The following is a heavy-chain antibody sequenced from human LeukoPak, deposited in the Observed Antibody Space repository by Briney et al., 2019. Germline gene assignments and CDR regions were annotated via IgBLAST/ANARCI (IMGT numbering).Heavy chain of an antibody. J-gene: IGHJ3*02. V-gene: IGHV1-69*04. D-gene: IGHD3-10*01. CDR2: IIPILGIA. CDR3: ARVSRITMVRGVYAFDI. CDR1: GGTFSSYA. Sequence: VASVKVSCKASGGTFSSYAISWVRQAPGQGLEWMGRIIPILGIANYAQKFQGRVTMTTDTSTSTAYMELRSLRSDDTAVYYCARVSRITMVRGVYAFDIWGQGTMVTVSS.